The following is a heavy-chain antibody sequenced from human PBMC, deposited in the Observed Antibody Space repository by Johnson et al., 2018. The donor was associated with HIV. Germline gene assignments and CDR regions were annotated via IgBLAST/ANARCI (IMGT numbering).Heavy chain of an antibody. J-gene: IGHJ3*02. CDR1: GFTFSGSA. CDR3: ARECSSTRLTYGFDI. CDR2: IKSKTDGGTT. Sequence: VQLVESGGGLVQPGGSLKLSCAASGFTFSGSAMHWVRQASGKGLEWVGRIKSKTDGGTTNYAAPVKGRFTISRDDSKNTLYLQMNSLRAEDTAFYYCARECSSTRLTYGFDIWGQGTMVTVSS. V-gene: IGHV3-15*01. D-gene: IGHD2-2*01.